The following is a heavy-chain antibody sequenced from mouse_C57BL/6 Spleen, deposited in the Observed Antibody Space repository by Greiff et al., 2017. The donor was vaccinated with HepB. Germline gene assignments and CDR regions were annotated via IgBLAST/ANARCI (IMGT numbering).Heavy chain of an antibody. V-gene: IGHV1-78*01. J-gene: IGHJ2*01. D-gene: IGHD1-1*01. CDR1: GYTFTDHT. Sequence: VKLVESDAELVKPGASVKISCKVSGYTFTDHTIHWMKQRPEQGLEWIGYIYPRDGSTKYNEKFKGKATLTADKSSSTAYMQLNSLTSEDSAVYFCARSDYYGSSPFDYWGQSTTLTVSS. CDR2: IYPRDGST. CDR3: ARSDYYGSSPFDY.